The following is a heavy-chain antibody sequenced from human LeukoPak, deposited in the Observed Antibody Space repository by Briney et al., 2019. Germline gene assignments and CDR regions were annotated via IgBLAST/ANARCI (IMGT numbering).Heavy chain of an antibody. V-gene: IGHV4-34*01. Sequence: SETLSLTCAVYGGSFSGYYWSWIRQPPGKGLEWIGEINHSGSTNYNPSLKSRVTISVDTSKNQFSPKLSSVTAADTAVYYCARGTFYDFWSGYYSRYYFDYWGQGTLVTVSS. CDR2: INHSGST. D-gene: IGHD3-3*01. CDR1: GGSFSGYY. J-gene: IGHJ4*02. CDR3: ARGTFYDFWSGYYSRYYFDY.